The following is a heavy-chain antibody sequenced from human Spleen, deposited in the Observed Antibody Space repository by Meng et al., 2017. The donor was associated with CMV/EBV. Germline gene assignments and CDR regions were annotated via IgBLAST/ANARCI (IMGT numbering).Heavy chain of an antibody. CDR1: GGSISSYY. Sequence: QVQLQESGPGLVKPSETLSLTCTVSGGSISSYYWSWIRQPPGKGLEWMGYIYYSGSTNYNPSLKSRVTISVDTSKNQFSLKLSSVTAADTAVYYCAREDIVGATTWGPGTMVTVS. J-gene: IGHJ5*02. V-gene: IGHV4-59*01. D-gene: IGHD1-26*01. CDR2: IYYSGST. CDR3: AREDIVGATT.